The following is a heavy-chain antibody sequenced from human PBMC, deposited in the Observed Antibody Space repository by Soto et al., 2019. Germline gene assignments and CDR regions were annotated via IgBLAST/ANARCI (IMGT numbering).Heavy chain of an antibody. CDR2: ISYDGSNK. V-gene: IGHV3-30-3*01. J-gene: IGHJ6*02. CDR3: ARDYSGSYPPYYYYYGMDV. CDR1: GFTFSSYA. D-gene: IGHD1-26*01. Sequence: WGSLILSCAASGFTFSSYAMHWVRQAPGKGLEWVAVISYDGSNKYYADSVKGRFTISRDNSKNTLYLQMNSLRAEDTAVYYCARDYSGSYPPYYYYYGMDVWGQGTTVTVS.